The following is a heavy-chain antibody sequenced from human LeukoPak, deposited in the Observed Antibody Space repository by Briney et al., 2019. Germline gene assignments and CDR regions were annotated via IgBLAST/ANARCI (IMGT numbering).Heavy chain of an antibody. CDR3: ASPLSSTSIGMDV. J-gene: IGHJ6*02. CDR1: GFTFSSYW. V-gene: IGHV3-33*08. Sequence: GGSLRLSCAASGFTFSSYWMHWVRQAPGKGLEWVAVIWYDGSNKYYADSVKGRFTISRDNSKNTLYLQMNSLRAEDTAVYYCASPLSSTSIGMDVWGQGTTVTVSS. D-gene: IGHD2-2*01. CDR2: IWYDGSNK.